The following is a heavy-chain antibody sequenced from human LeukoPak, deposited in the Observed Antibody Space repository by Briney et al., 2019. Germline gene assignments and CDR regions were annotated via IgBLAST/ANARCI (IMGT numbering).Heavy chain of an antibody. Sequence: PGGSLRLSCAASGFTFSNYWMHWVRQAPGKGLEWVSGISWNSGTIGYADSVKGRFTISRDNAKNSLYLQMNSLRAEDTAVYYCARDRQDIVVVPAAKDYWGQGTLVTVFS. J-gene: IGHJ4*02. CDR1: GFTFSNYW. CDR2: ISWNSGTI. D-gene: IGHD2-2*01. CDR3: ARDRQDIVVVPAAKDY. V-gene: IGHV3-9*01.